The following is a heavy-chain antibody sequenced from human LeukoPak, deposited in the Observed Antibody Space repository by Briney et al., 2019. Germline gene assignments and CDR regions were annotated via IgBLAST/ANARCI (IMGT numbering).Heavy chain of an antibody. CDR1: GFTFNNYA. CDR3: ARGQIVVVPAARNWFDP. CDR2: ISSSSSTI. D-gene: IGHD2-2*01. Sequence: SGGSLRLSCAASGFTFNNYAMSWVRQAPGKGLEWVSYISSSSSTIYYADSVKGRFTISRDNAKNSLYLQMNSLRAEDTAVYYCARGQIVVVPAARNWFDPWGQGTLVTVSS. V-gene: IGHV3-48*01. J-gene: IGHJ5*02.